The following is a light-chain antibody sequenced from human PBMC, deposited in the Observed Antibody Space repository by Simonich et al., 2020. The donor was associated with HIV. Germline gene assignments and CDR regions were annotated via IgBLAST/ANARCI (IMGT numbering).Light chain of an antibody. CDR1: QGISSA. J-gene: IGKJ2*01. CDR2: DAS. Sequence: AIQLTQSPSSLSASVGDRVTITCRASQGISSALAWYQQKPGKAPKLLIYDASSLESGVPSRFSGSGSGTEFTLTISSLQPDDFATYYCQQYNSYSQTFGQGTKLEIK. V-gene: IGKV1-13*02. CDR3: QQYNSYSQT.